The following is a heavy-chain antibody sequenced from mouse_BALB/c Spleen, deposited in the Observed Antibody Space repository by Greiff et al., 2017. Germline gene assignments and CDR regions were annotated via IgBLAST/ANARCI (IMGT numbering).Heavy chain of an antibody. D-gene: IGHD2-1*01. V-gene: IGHV5-4*02. CDR3: AREGYSGNYPWFAY. Sequence: DVHLVESGGGLVKPGGSLKLSCAASGFTFSDYYMYWVRQTPEKRLEWVATISDGGSYTYYPDSVKGRFTISRDNAKNNLYLQMSSLKSEDTAMYYCAREGYSGNYPWFAYWGQGTLVTVSA. J-gene: IGHJ3*01. CDR2: ISDGGSYT. CDR1: GFTFSDYY.